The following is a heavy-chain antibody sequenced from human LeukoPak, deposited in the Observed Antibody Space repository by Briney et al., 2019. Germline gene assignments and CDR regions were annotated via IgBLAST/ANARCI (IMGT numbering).Heavy chain of an antibody. J-gene: IGHJ6*03. CDR3: ARDGTVGYCSGGSCYYYYYMDV. Sequence: ASVKVSCKASGYTFTGYYMHWVRQAPGQRLEWMGWINPKSGDAKYAQKFQGRVTMTRDTSISTAYMELSRLRSDDTAVYYCARDGTVGYCSGGSCYYYYYMDVWRKGTTVTVSS. CDR1: GYTFTGYY. CDR2: INPKSGDA. V-gene: IGHV1-2*02. D-gene: IGHD2-15*01.